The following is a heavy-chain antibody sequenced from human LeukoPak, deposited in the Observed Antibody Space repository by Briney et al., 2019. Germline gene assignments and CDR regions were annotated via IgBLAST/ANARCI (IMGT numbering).Heavy chain of an antibody. V-gene: IGHV4-39*01. J-gene: IGHJ4*02. D-gene: IGHD5-12*01. CDR3: PIPLYSGSKGVVDY. Sequence: SETLTLTCVVSGGPIISCDRRWGVRQPPGKGLEWIGSIYYSGSTYYNPSLKSRVTISVDTSKNQFSLKLSSLTAADTAVYYCPIPLYSGSKGVVDYWGQRTLVTVSS. CDR1: GGPIISCDRR. CDR2: IYYSGST.